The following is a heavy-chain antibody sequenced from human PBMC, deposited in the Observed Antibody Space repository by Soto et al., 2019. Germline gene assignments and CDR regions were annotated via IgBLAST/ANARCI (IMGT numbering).Heavy chain of an antibody. V-gene: IGHV4-31*03. Sequence: QVQLQESGPGLVKPSQTLSLTCTVSGGSISSGGYYWSWIRQHPGKGLEWIGYIYYSGSTYYNPSLKRRVTXXVXTXXNQFSLKLSSVTAADTAMYYCARDANGPSYYGMDVWGQGTTVTVSS. CDR1: GGSISSGGYY. CDR2: IYYSGST. CDR3: ARDANGPSYYGMDV. D-gene: IGHD2-8*01. J-gene: IGHJ6*02.